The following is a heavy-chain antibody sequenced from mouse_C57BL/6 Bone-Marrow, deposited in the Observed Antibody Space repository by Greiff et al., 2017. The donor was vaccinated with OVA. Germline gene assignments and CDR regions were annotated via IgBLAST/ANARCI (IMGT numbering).Heavy chain of an antibody. D-gene: IGHD1-1*01. CDR1: GFTFSSYA. CDR2: ISDGGSYT. CDR3: ARDFITTVVAPYFDY. Sequence: LVESGGGLVKPGGSLKLSCAASGFTFSSYAMSWVRQTPEKRLEWVATISDGGSYTYYPDNVKGRFTISRDNAKNNLYLQMSHLKSEDTAMYYCARDFITTVVAPYFDYWGQGTTLTVSS. J-gene: IGHJ2*01. V-gene: IGHV5-4*01.